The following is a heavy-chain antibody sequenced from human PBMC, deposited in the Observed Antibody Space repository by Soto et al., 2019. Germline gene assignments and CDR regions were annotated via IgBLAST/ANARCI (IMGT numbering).Heavy chain of an antibody. J-gene: IGHJ4*02. CDR3: ARVDGYYYVGDY. Sequence: PSGTVCLTCTVSGGSISSGDYYWSRIRQPPGKGLEWIGYIYYSGSTYYNPSRKSRVTISVDTSKNQFSLKLSSVTAADTAVYYCARVDGYYYVGDYWGQGTLVTVSS. CDR2: IYYSGST. CDR1: GGSISSGDYY. V-gene: IGHV4-30-4*01. D-gene: IGHD3-22*01.